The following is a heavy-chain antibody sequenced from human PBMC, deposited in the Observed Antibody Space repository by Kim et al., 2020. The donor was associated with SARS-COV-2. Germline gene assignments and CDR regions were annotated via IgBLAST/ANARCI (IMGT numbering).Heavy chain of an antibody. CDR3: ARAKVLEGYYDSSGVFARKWYFDL. CDR1: GGSISSYY. J-gene: IGHJ2*01. V-gene: IGHV4-59*01. D-gene: IGHD3-22*01. Sequence: SETLSLTCTVSGGSISSYYWSWIRQPPGKGLEWIGYIYYSGSTNYNPSLKSRVTISVDTSKNQFSLKLSSVTAADTAVYYCARAKVLEGYYDSSGVFARKWYFDLWGRGTLVTVSS. CDR2: IYYSGST.